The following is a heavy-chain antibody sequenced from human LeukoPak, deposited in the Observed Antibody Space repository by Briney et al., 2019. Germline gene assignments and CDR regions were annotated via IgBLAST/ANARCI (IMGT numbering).Heavy chain of an antibody. CDR1: GGSISSGGYY. CDR2: IYYSGST. D-gene: IGHD3-22*01. CDR3: ARHVYDSSGYYYVDWFDP. V-gene: IGHV4-31*03. J-gene: IGHJ5*02. Sequence: SETLSLTCTVSGGSISSGGYYWSWIRQHPGKGLEWIGYIYYSGSTYYNPSLKSRVTISVDTSKNQFSLKLSSVTAADTAVYYCARHVYDSSGYYYVDWFDPWGQGTLVTVSS.